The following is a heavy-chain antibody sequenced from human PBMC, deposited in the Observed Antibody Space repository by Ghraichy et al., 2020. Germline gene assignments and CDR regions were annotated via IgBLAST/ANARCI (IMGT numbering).Heavy chain of an antibody. CDR1: GFTFSSYA. CDR2: ISGSGGST. D-gene: IGHD4-17*01. J-gene: IGHJ4*02. Sequence: GGSLRLSCAASGFTFSSYAMSWVRQAPGKGLEWVSAISGSGGSTYYADSVKGRFTMSRDKSKNTLYLQMNSLRAEDTAGYYCEKDLSTDYGDYGALDYWGQGNLVTVSS. CDR3: EKDLSTDYGDYGALDY. V-gene: IGHV3-23*01.